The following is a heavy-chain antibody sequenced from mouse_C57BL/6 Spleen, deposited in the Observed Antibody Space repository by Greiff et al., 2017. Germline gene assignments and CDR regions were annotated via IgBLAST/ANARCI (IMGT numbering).Heavy chain of an antibody. V-gene: IGHV1-15*01. CDR3: TRWFAY. J-gene: IGHJ3*01. CDR2: IDPETGGT. Sequence: QVQLKQSGAELVRPGASVTLSCKASGYTFTDYEMHWVKQTPVHGLEWIGAIDPETGGTAYNQKFKGKATLTVDKSSSTAYMELRSLTSEDSAVYHCTRWFAYWGQGTLVTVSA. CDR1: GYTFTDYE.